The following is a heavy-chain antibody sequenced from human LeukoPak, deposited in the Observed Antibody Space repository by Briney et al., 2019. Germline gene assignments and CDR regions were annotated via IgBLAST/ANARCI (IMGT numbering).Heavy chain of an antibody. V-gene: IGHV3-21*01. D-gene: IGHD2-15*01. J-gene: IGHJ4*02. Sequence: PGGSLRLSCAASGFTFSSYSMNWVRQAPGKGLEWVSSISSSSSYIYYADSVKGRFTISRDNAKNSLYLQMNSLRAEDTAVYYCAREDLYCSGGSCYSFDYWGQGTLVTVSS. CDR2: ISSSSSYI. CDR1: GFTFSSYS. CDR3: AREDLYCSGGSCYSFDY.